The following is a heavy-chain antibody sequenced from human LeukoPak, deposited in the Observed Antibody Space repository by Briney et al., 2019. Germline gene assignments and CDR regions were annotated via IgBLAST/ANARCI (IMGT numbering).Heavy chain of an antibody. CDR3: AKEAGQDYGALDAFDV. V-gene: IGHV3-21*01. Sequence: GGSLRLSCVASGFTFSIYSMNWVRQAPGMGLEWVSSIGGSSSSLYYAESVKGRFTISRDNARNSLYLQMNSLRVEDTAVYYCAKEAGQDYGALDAFDVWGQGTMVTVSS. J-gene: IGHJ3*01. D-gene: IGHD4-17*01. CDR2: IGGSSSSL. CDR1: GFTFSIYS.